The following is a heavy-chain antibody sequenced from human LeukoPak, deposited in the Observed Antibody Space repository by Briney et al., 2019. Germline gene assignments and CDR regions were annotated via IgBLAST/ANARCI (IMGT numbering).Heavy chain of an antibody. Sequence: PGRSLRLSCAASGFTFSSYAMHWVRQAPGKGLEWVANIKQDGSEKYYVDSVKGRFTISRDNAKKSLYLQMNSLRAEDTAVYYCARETEMANLDYWGQGTLVTVSS. CDR3: ARETEMANLDY. CDR2: IKQDGSEK. D-gene: IGHD5-24*01. CDR1: GFTFSSYA. V-gene: IGHV3-7*04. J-gene: IGHJ4*02.